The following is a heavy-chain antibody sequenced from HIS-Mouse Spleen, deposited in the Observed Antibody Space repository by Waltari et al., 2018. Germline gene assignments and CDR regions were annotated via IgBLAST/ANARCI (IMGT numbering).Heavy chain of an antibody. CDR2: IYYSGST. Sequence: QLQLQESGPGLVKPSGTLSLTCPVSGGSIRSSSYYGGGIRQPPGKGLEWIGSIYYSGSTYYNPSLKSRVTISVDTSKNQFSLKLSSVTAADTAVYYCAREIPYSSSWYDWYFDLWGRGTLVTVSS. CDR1: GGSIRSSSYY. CDR3: AREIPYSSSWYDWYFDL. D-gene: IGHD6-13*01. J-gene: IGHJ2*01. V-gene: IGHV4-39*07.